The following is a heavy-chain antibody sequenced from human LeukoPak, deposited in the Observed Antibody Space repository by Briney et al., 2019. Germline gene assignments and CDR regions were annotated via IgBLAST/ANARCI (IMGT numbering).Heavy chain of an antibody. D-gene: IGHD3-3*01. J-gene: IGHJ5*02. CDR3: AHRLMYYDFWSGPVDWFDP. V-gene: IGHV2-5*01. CDR1: GFSLSTSGVG. Sequence: SGPTLVNPTQTLTLTCTFSGFSLSTSGVGVGWIRQPPGKALEWLALIYWNDDKRYSPSLKSRLTITKDTSNNQVVLTMTNMDPVDTATYYCAHRLMYYDFWSGPVDWFDPWGQGTLVTVSS. CDR2: IYWNDDK.